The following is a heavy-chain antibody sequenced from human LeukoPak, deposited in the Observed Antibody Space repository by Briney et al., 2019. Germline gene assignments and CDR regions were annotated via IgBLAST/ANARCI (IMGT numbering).Heavy chain of an antibody. CDR2: ISGSGGST. Sequence: GGPRSLSVAASGFTFSSYAMSWVRKAPGKGLEWVSAISGSGGSTYSADSVKGRFTISRDNSKNTLYLQMNSLRAEDTAVYCCAKDLSPPAAVWGQGTTVTVSS. CDR3: AKDLSPPAAV. V-gene: IGHV3-23*01. J-gene: IGHJ6*02. D-gene: IGHD2-2*01. CDR1: GFTFSSYA.